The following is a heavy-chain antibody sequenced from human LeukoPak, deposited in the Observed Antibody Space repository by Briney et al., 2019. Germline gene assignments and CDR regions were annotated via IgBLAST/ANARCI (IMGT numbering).Heavy chain of an antibody. D-gene: IGHD6-13*01. V-gene: IGHV3-7*01. Sequence: GGSLRLSCVASGFSFGDYWMTWVRQAPGKGLEWVAHMNQEGSAKHYVDSVTGRFTISRDNVKSSLDLQMESLRGEDTAVYFCARVPYSNAKWARGYYYMDVWGKGTTVTVSS. J-gene: IGHJ6*03. CDR1: GFSFGDYW. CDR3: ARVPYSNAKWARGYYYMDV. CDR2: MNQEGSAK.